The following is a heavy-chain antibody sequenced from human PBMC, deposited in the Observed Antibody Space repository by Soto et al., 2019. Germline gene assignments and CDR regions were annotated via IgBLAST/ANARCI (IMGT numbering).Heavy chain of an antibody. CDR3: AIENYYDSSGYFKPFDY. Sequence: HPWGSLRLACAASGYTFSSYAMSGVRQEPGKGLEWVSAISGSGGSTYYADSVKGRFTISRDNSKNTLYLQMSSLRSEDTAVYYCAIENYYDSSGYFKPFDYWGQGTLVTVSS. J-gene: IGHJ4*02. CDR1: GYTFSSYA. D-gene: IGHD3-22*01. V-gene: IGHV3-23*01. CDR2: ISGSGGST.